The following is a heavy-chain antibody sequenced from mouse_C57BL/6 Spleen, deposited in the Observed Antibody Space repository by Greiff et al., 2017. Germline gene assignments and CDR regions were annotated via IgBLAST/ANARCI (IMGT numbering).Heavy chain of an antibody. CDR2: IDPSDSYT. CDR1: GYTFTSYW. CDR3: ARRGTTGYCDY. D-gene: IGHD1-1*01. V-gene: IGHV1-69*01. J-gene: IGHJ2*01. Sequence: VQLQQPGAELVMPGASVKLSCKASGYTFTSYWMHWVKQRPGQGLEWIGEIDPSDSYTNYNQKFKGKSTLTVDKSSSTAYMQLSSLTSEDSAVYYCARRGTTGYCDYWGQGTTLTVSS.